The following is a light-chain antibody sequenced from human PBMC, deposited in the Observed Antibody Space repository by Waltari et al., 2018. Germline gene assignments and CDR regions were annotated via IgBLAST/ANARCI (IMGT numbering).Light chain of an antibody. CDR3: CSYAGSFTWV. Sequence: QSAPTQPASVSGSPGQSITISCTGTNSDVGRSNLVPWYQQHPDKAPKLIIYDVTERPSGVSDRLSGSKSGNTASLTISGLQAEDEADYYCCSYAGSFTWVFGGGTKLTVL. J-gene: IGLJ3*02. V-gene: IGLV2-23*02. CDR1: NSDVGRSNL. CDR2: DVT.